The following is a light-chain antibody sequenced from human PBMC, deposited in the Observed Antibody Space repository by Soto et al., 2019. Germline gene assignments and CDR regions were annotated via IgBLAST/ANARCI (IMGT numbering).Light chain of an antibody. Sequence: VLTQSPATLSLSPGERATLSCRASESVRDELGWYQQKPGQAPRLLIYGTSTRAAGIPARFSGTGSGTEFTLTISSLQSEDFAVYYCQQYNDWWTFGQGTKVDIK. CDR2: GTS. CDR1: ESVRDE. CDR3: QQYNDWWT. J-gene: IGKJ1*01. V-gene: IGKV3-15*01.